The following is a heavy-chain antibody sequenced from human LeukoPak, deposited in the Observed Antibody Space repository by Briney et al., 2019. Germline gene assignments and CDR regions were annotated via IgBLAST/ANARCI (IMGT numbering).Heavy chain of an antibody. CDR2: IRYDGSNK. V-gene: IGHV3-30*02. D-gene: IGHD6-13*01. CDR3: AKGASPGYSSSWYGGNWFDP. CDR1: GFTFSTYT. Sequence: GGSLRLSCAVSGFTFSTYTMNWVRQAPGKGLEWVAFIRYDGSNKYYADSVKGRFTISRDNSKNTLYLQMNSLRAEDTAVYYCAKGASPGYSSSWYGGNWFDPWGQGTLVTVSS. J-gene: IGHJ5*02.